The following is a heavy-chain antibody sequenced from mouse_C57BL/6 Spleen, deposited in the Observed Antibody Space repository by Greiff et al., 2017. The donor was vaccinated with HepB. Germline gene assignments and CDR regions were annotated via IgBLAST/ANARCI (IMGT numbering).Heavy chain of an antibody. Sequence: EVMLVESGAELVRPGASVKLSFTASCFNIKDAYMHWVKQRPEQGLEWIGWIDPENGDTEYASKFQGKATITADTSSNTAYLQLSSLTSEDTAVYYCTTNYYGSSYSYWGQGTTLTVSS. CDR1: CFNIKDAY. J-gene: IGHJ2*01. V-gene: IGHV14-4*01. CDR3: TTNYYGSSYSY. D-gene: IGHD1-1*01. CDR2: IDPENGDT.